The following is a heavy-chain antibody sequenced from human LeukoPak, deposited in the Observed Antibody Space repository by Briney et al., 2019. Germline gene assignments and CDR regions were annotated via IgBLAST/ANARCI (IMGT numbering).Heavy chain of an antibody. CDR2: ISYDGSDK. CDR1: GFTFSSYG. CDR3: ARDKDYASDM. Sequence: GGSLRLSCAASGFTFSSYGMHWVRQAPGKGLEWVAVISYDGSDKYYADSVKGRFTISRDNSKNTLYLQMNSLRAEDTAVYYCARDKDYASDMWGQGTMVTVAP. D-gene: IGHD4-11*01. J-gene: IGHJ3*02. V-gene: IGHV3-30*03.